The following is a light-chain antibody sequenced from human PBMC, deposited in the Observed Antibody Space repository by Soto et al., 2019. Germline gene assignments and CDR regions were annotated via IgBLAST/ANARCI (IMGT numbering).Light chain of an antibody. CDR3: QQYNRWPLI. CDR2: DAS. CDR1: QSVGSN. V-gene: IGKV3-15*01. Sequence: EIVMTQSPATLSVSPGERATLSCRARQSVGSNFAWYQQNPGQAPRLLIYDASTSATGIPARFSGSGSWTEFTLTISSLQSDDFAVDYCQQYNRWPLIFGRGTKVEIK. J-gene: IGKJ4*01.